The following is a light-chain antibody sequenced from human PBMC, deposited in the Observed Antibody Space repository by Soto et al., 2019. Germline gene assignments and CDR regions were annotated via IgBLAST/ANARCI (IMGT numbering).Light chain of an antibody. CDR2: DAS. Sequence: DIQMTQSPSSLSASVGDRITITCQASQGISNYLNWFQQKPGKAPKLLIFDASNLETGVPSRFSGSGSGTYFTFTISSLQPEDIATYYCQQFDNLPYTFGQGTKVDIK. J-gene: IGKJ2*01. V-gene: IGKV1-33*01. CDR1: QGISNY. CDR3: QQFDNLPYT.